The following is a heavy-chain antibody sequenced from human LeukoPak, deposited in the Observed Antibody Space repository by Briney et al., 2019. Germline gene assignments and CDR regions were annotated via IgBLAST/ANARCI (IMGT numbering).Heavy chain of an antibody. CDR3: ARGIVVVPAAIRSGSWFDP. V-gene: IGHV4-34*01. CDR2: INHSGST. J-gene: IGHJ5*02. Sequence: SETLSLTCAVYGGSFSGYYWSWIRQPPGKGLEWIGEINHSGSTNYNPSFKSRVTISVDTSKNQFSLKLSSVTAADTAVYYCARGIVVVPAAIRSGSWFDPWGQGTLVTVSS. D-gene: IGHD2-2*02. CDR1: GGSFSGYY.